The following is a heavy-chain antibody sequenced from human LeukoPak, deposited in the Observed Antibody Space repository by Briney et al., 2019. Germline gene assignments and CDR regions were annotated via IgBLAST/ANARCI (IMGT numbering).Heavy chain of an antibody. V-gene: IGHV5-51*01. CDR1: GYIFTDYW. D-gene: IGHD1-7*01. J-gene: IGHJ6*02. CDR2: IYPGDSDT. Sequence: GESLQISCQGSGYIFTDYWIGWVRPVPGKGLEWMGIIYPGDSDTRYSPSFQGQVTISADKSINTAHLQWSSLKASDTAMYYCARGAAGTTPDYYYFGLDVWGQGTTVRVSS. CDR3: ARGAAGTTPDYYYFGLDV.